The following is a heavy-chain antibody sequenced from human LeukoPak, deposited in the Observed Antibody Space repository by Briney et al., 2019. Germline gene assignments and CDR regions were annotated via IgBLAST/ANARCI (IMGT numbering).Heavy chain of an antibody. CDR3: ARPFAGYCSGGSCYPDAFDI. Sequence: GESLKISCKGSGYSFTSYWIGWVRQMPGKGLEWMGIIYPGDSDTRYSPSFQGQVTISADKSISTAYLQCSSLKASDTAMYYCARPFAGYCSGGSCYPDAFDIWGQGTMVTVSS. J-gene: IGHJ3*02. CDR1: GYSFTSYW. CDR2: IYPGDSDT. D-gene: IGHD2-15*01. V-gene: IGHV5-51*01.